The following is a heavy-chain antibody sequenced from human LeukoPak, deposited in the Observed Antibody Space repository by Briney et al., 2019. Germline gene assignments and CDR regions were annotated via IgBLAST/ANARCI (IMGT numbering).Heavy chain of an antibody. J-gene: IGHJ3*02. V-gene: IGHV1-58*02. CDR1: GFTFTSSA. CDR3: AANTPRVVREDAFDI. D-gene: IGHD2-21*01. CDR2: IVVGSGNT. Sequence: ASVKASCKASGFTFTSSAMQWVRQARGQRLEWRGWIVVGSGNTNYAQKFQERITITRDMSTSTAYMELSSLRSEDTAVYYCAANTPRVVREDAFDIWGQGTMVTVSS.